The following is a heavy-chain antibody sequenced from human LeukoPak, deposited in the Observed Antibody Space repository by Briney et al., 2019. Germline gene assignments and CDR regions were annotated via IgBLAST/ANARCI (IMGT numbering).Heavy chain of an antibody. CDR1: GFTFSSYW. J-gene: IGHJ4*02. Sequence: GGSLRLSCAASGFTFSSYWMHWVRQAPGKGLVWVSRINSDGSSTSYADSVKGRFTISRDNAKNTLYLQMNSLRAEDTAVYYCARGDSSGYYWAVKGEIIDYWGQGTLVTVSS. CDR2: INSDGSST. V-gene: IGHV3-74*01. D-gene: IGHD3-22*01. CDR3: ARGDSSGYYWAVKGEIIDY.